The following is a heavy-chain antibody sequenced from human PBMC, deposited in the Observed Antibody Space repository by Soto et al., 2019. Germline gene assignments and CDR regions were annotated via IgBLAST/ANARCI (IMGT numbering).Heavy chain of an antibody. J-gene: IGHJ6*02. Sequence: DVQLVESGGGVVQPGGSRRLSCAASGLSFNIYWMHWVRQVPGKGLVWLARINSDGSHTIYVDSVKGRFTISRDNAKNTVFLQMDSLRDEDTGVYYCAGGMAGLDVWGQGTTVTVSS. CDR1: GLSFNIYW. CDR2: INSDGSHT. V-gene: IGHV3-74*01. CDR3: AGGMAGLDV.